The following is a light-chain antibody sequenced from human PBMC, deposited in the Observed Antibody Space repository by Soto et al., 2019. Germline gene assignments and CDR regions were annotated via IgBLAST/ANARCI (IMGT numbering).Light chain of an antibody. V-gene: IGLV2-14*01. CDR3: SSYTSRSSVI. J-gene: IGLJ2*01. CDR2: NVS. Sequence: QSALTQPASVSGSPRQSITISCTATTSDVGDYNYVSWYQQYPGKAPKPIIYNVSNRPSGVSNRFSGSKSGDTASLTISGLQAEDEADYYCSSYTSRSSVIFGGGTKLTVL. CDR1: TSDVGDYNY.